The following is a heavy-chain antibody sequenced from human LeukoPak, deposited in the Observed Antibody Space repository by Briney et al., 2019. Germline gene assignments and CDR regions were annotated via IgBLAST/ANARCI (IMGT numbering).Heavy chain of an antibody. Sequence: GGSLRLSCAASGFTFRNSDMHWVRQATGQGLEWVAAIGKRGDTYYSGSVKGRFTISRENAKNSLFLQMNSLRAGDTAVYYCAGQARPGSAEGAFDIWGQGTMVTVSS. CDR2: IGKRGDT. V-gene: IGHV3-13*04. D-gene: IGHD2-2*01. CDR3: AGQARPGSAEGAFDI. J-gene: IGHJ3*02. CDR1: GFTFRNSD.